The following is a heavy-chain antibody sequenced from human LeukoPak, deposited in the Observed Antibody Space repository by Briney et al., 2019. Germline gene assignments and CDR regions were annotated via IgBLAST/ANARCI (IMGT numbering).Heavy chain of an antibody. J-gene: IGHJ6*02. CDR1: GYTFTGYY. D-gene: IGHD2-15*01. CDR2: INPNSGGT. Sequence: ASVKVSCKASGYTFTGYYMHWVRQAPGQGLEWMGWINPNSGGTNYAQKFQGWVTMTRDTSISTAYMELSRLRSDDTAVYYCARELVVATYYYCGMDVWGQGTTVTVSS. V-gene: IGHV1-2*04. CDR3: ARELVVATYYYCGMDV.